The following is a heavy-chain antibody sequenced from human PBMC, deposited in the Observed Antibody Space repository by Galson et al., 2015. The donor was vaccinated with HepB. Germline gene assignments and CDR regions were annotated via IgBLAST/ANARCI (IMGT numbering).Heavy chain of an antibody. J-gene: IGHJ4*02. Sequence: SLRLSCAASGFTFSNYDMSWVRQAPGKGLEWVSLINDSGNNMYYADSVKGRFTISRDTSKNTLYLQMNSLRGEDTAVYSCAKAATVTTRFRPFDYWGQGTLVTVSS. CDR3: AKAATVTTRFRPFDY. V-gene: IGHV3-23*01. CDR1: GFTFSNYD. CDR2: INDSGNNM. D-gene: IGHD4-17*01.